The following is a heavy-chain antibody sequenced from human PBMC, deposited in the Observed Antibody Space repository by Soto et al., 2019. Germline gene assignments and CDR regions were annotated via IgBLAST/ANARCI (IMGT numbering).Heavy chain of an antibody. Sequence: GASLRLSXSVFGFTFSSYAMHWVRQAPGRGLQYVSSISSNGGSTYYADSVKGRFAISRDNSKNTLYLQMSSLRLEDTAVYYCVKDRYVDYWGQGTLVTVSS. J-gene: IGHJ4*02. CDR3: VKDRYVDY. V-gene: IGHV3-64D*06. CDR1: GFTFSSYA. CDR2: ISSNGGST.